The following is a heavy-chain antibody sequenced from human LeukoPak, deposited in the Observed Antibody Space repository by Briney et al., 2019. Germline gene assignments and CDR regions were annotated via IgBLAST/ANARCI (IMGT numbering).Heavy chain of an antibody. V-gene: IGHV1-69*04. D-gene: IGHD5-18*01. CDR2: IVPILGIA. CDR1: GYTFTSYY. Sequence: SVKVSCKASGYTFTSYYIDWVRQAPGQGLEWMGRIVPILGIANYAQEFQGRLIITADKATSSAYMELSSLRSEDTAVYYCARDQGDNSYGYYAIWYAFDVWGQGTMVTVSS. CDR3: ARDQGDNSYGYYAIWYAFDV. J-gene: IGHJ3*01.